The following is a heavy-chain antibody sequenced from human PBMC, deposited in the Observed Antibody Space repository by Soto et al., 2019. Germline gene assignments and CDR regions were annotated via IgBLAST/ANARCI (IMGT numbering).Heavy chain of an antibody. CDR2: IYYSGST. CDR1: GGSISSYY. D-gene: IGHD2-2*01. Sequence: QVQLQESGPGLVKPSETLSLTCTVSGGSISSYYWSWIRQPPGKGLEWIGYIYYSGSTNYNPSLKSRVPISVETSKNQFSLKLSSVTAADTAVYYCARIYCSSTSCHFDYWGQGTLVTVSS. CDR3: ARIYCSSTSCHFDY. V-gene: IGHV4-59*08. J-gene: IGHJ4*02.